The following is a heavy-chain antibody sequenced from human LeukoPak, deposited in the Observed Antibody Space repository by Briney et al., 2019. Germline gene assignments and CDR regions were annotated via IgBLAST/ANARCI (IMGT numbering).Heavy chain of an antibody. J-gene: IGHJ4*02. CDR2: ISSSGSTM. CDR3: ARGLMGGYPRFDY. V-gene: IGHV3-48*03. D-gene: IGHD3-22*01. Sequence: GGSLRLSCAASGFTFSSYEMNWVRQAPGKGLEWVSYISSSGSTMYYAESVKGRFTISRDNAKNSLYLQMNSLRADDTAMYYCARGLMGGYPRFDYWGQGTLVTVSS. CDR1: GFTFSSYE.